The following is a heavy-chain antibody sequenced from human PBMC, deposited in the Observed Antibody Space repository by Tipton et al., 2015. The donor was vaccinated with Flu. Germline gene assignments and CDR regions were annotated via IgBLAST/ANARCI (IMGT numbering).Heavy chain of an antibody. CDR1: GGAISPFY. J-gene: IGHJ4*02. V-gene: IGHV4-59*08. D-gene: IGHD3-22*01. CDR2: IHYTGVT. Sequence: TLSLTCSVSGGAISPFYWSWVRQPPGKGPEWIGYIHYTGVTDYTPSLRSLATIPVDMSKNQLSLKLTFVTAADTAVYYCARGHGTSGYHYFRPFDSWGQGTLVTVPS. CDR3: ARGHGTSGYHYFRPFDS.